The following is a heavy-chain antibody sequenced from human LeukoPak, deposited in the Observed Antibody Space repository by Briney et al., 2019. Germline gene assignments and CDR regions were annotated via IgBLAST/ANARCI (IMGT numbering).Heavy chain of an antibody. CDR1: GYTFTSYY. D-gene: IGHD1-14*01. CDR2: VNPSGGST. V-gene: IGHV1-46*01. CDR3: ARDQVGSGAFDI. Sequence: ASAKVTCKASGYTFTSYYMHWVRQAPGQGLEWMGIVNPSGGSTSYAQKFQGRVTMTRDTSTSTVYMELSSLRSEDTAVYYCARDQVGSGAFDIWGQGTMVTVSS. J-gene: IGHJ3*02.